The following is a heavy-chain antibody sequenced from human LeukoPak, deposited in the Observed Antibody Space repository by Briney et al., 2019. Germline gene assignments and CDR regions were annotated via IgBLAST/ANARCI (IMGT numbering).Heavy chain of an antibody. CDR3: AKYNDYDFDY. J-gene: IGHJ4*02. D-gene: IGHD4-17*01. Sequence: GGSLRLSCAASGFTFRSNWMSWVRQAPGKWLEWVAKINQDGSQTKYVDSVKGRFTISRDNAKNSLHLQMNSLRADDTAVYYCAKYNDYDFDYWGQGTLVTVSP. CDR1: GFTFRSNW. CDR2: INQDGSQT. V-gene: IGHV3-7*01.